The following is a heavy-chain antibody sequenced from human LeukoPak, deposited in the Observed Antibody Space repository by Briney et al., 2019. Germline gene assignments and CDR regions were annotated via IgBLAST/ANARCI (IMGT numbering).Heavy chain of an antibody. CDR1: GFTFSSYA. J-gene: IGHJ4*02. CDR3: ASSRGYSSSWYLDY. D-gene: IGHD6-13*01. V-gene: IGHV3-30-3*01. CDR2: ISYDGNNK. Sequence: PGGSLRLSCAASGFTFSSYAMHWVRQAPGKGLEWVAVISYDGNNKYYADSVKGRFTISRDNSKNTLYLRMNSLSSEDTAVYYCASSRGYSSSWYLDYWGQGTLVTVSS.